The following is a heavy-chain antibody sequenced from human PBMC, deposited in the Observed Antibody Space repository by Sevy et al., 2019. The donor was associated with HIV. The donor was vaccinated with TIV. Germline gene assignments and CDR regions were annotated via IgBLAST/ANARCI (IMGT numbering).Heavy chain of an antibody. CDR2: IGGSGRYT. D-gene: IGHD2-15*01. CDR1: GFTFSTYA. CDR3: AKGYCSGGTCPRDYYYYGMDV. J-gene: IGHJ6*02. V-gene: IGHV3-23*01. Sequence: GGSLRLSCAPSGFTFSTYAMNWVRQAPGKGLEWVSCIGGSGRYTYYADSVEGRFTISRDNSKNRLYLQMNSLRVADTAVYYCAKGYCSGGTCPRDYYYYGMDVWGQGTTVTVSS.